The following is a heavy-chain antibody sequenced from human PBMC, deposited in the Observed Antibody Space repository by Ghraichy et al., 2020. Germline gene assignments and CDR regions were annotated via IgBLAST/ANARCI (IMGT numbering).Heavy chain of an antibody. D-gene: IGHD2-2*01. CDR1: GGSISSSSYY. CDR3: ARDYAYCSSTSCYDFSIFFDC. J-gene: IGHJ4*02. Sequence: SQTLSLTCTVSGGSISSSSYYWGWIRQPPVKGLEWIGSIFYSGSTYYNPSLKSRVTISVDTSKNQFSLKLSSVTAADTAVYYCARDYAYCSSTSCYDFSIFFDCWGQGTLVTVSS. CDR2: IFYSGST. V-gene: IGHV4-39*07.